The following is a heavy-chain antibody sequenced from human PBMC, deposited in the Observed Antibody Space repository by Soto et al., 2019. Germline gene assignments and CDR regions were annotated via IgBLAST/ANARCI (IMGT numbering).Heavy chain of an antibody. CDR1: GFTLTNEN. D-gene: IGHD3-22*01. J-gene: IGHJ4*02. CDR2: ISSRSTFI. V-gene: IGHV3-21*06. CDR3: ARDPPLSMIVVVGVDDF. Sequence: GGSLRLSCTVLGFTLTNENMNWVRQAPGKGLEWVSSISSRSTFINYADSVKGRFTISRDNDKGLVYLQMNSLRAEDTAVYYCARDPPLSMIVVVGVDDFWGQGTLDTVSS.